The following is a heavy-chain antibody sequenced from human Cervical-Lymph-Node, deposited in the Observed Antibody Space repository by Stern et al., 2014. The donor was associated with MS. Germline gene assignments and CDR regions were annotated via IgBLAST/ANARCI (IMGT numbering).Heavy chain of an antibody. CDR3: ARDQTSTEKGLDY. V-gene: IGHV1-3*01. Sequence: QLQLVQSGAELKKPGASVKVSCKAFGYTFTSYAIHWVRQAPGQRLEWVGWVIPGNGDTRYARNRQGRFTINRDTSANTAYMELNSLRSEDTAIYYCARDQTSTEKGLDYWGQGTLVTVSS. CDR2: VIPGNGDT. J-gene: IGHJ4*02. CDR1: GYTFTSYA. D-gene: IGHD1-1*01.